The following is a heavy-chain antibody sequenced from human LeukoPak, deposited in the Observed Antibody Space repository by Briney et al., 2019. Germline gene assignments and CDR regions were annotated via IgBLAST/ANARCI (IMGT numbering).Heavy chain of an antibody. Sequence: GGSLRLSCAASGFTFSSYEMNWVRQAPGKGLEWVSYISSSGSTIYYADSVKGRFTISRDNAKNSLYLQMNSLRAEDTAVYYCARADSSSWSEGAFDIWGQGTMVTVSS. D-gene: IGHD6-13*01. CDR3: ARADSSSWSEGAFDI. J-gene: IGHJ3*02. V-gene: IGHV3-48*03. CDR1: GFTFSSYE. CDR2: ISSSGSTI.